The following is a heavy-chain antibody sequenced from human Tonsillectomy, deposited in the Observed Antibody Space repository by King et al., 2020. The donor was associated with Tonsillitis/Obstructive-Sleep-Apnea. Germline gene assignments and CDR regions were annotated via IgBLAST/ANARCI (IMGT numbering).Heavy chain of an antibody. Sequence: QLQESGTGLVKPSQTLSLTCTVSGGSISSGGYYWSWIRQHPGKGLEWIGYIYYSGSTYYNPSLKSRVTISVDTSKNQFSLKLSSVTAADTAVYYCARLGNWGYDILTGLDYWGQGTMVTVSS. J-gene: IGHJ4*02. V-gene: IGHV4-31*03. CDR3: ARLGNWGYDILTGLDY. CDR2: IYYSGST. CDR1: GGSISSGGYY. D-gene: IGHD3-9*01.